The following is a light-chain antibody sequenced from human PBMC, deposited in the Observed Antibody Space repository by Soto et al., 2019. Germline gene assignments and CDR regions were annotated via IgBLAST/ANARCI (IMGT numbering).Light chain of an antibody. V-gene: IGLV1-40*01. J-gene: IGLJ1*01. CDR2: ANS. CDR1: SSHFGAGFD. Sequence: QSVLTQPPSVSGAPGQRVTISCTGGSSHFGAGFDVHWYQQFPGTAPKLLIYANSNRPSGVPDRFSGSKSGTSATLGITGFQTGDEADYYCGSWERSLSAYVCGTGNKVTVL. CDR3: GSWERSLSAYV.